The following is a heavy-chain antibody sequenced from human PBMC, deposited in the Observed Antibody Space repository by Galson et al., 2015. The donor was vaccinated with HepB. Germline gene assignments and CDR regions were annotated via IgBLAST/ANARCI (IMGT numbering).Heavy chain of an antibody. V-gene: IGHV3-21*01. D-gene: IGHD3-10*01. J-gene: IGHJ5*02. Sequence: SLRLSCAASGFTFSSYSMNWVRQAPGKGLEWVSSISSSSSYIYYADSVKGRFTISRDNAKNSLYLQMNSLRAEDTAVYYCARDGVRGVKHWFDPWGQGTLVTVSS. CDR3: ARDGVRGVKHWFDP. CDR1: GFTFSSYS. CDR2: ISSSSSYI.